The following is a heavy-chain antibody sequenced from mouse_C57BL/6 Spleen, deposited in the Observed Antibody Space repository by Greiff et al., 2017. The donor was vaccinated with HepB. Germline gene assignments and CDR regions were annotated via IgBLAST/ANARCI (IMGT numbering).Heavy chain of an antibody. CDR1: GYTFTSYW. CDR2: IDPSDSYT. V-gene: IGHV1-50*01. J-gene: IGHJ2*01. CDR3: ARSPYYSNYEDFDY. D-gene: IGHD2-5*01. Sequence: VQLQQPGAELVKPGASVKLSCKASGYTFTSYWMQWVKQRPGQGLEWIGEIDPSDSYTNYNQKFKGKATLTVDTSSSTAYMQLSSLTSEDSAVYYCARSPYYSNYEDFDYWGQGTTLTVSS.